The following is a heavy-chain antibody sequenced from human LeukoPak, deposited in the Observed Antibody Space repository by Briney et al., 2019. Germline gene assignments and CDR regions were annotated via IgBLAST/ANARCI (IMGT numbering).Heavy chain of an antibody. V-gene: IGHV3-21*01. CDR3: ARDLGVTLWFDP. CDR2: ISSSSSYI. D-gene: IGHD3-16*01. CDR1: GFTFSSYS. J-gene: IGHJ5*02. Sequence: GGSLRLSCAASGFTFSSYSMTWVRQAPGKGLEWVSSISSSSSYIYYADSVKGRFTISRDNAKNTLYLQMNSLRAEDTAVYYCARDLGVTLWFDPWGQGTLVTVSS.